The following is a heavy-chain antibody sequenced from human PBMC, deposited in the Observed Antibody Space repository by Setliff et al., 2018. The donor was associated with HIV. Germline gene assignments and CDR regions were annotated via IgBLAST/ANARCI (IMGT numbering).Heavy chain of an antibody. V-gene: IGHV1-69*05. D-gene: IGHD3-9*01. J-gene: IGHJ5*02. Sequence: GASVKVSCKASGGTFSSYAISWVRQAPGQGLEWMGGIIPIFGTANYAQKFQGRVTITTDESTSTAYMELSSLRFDDTAVYYCARTSLPSYDTSTGYYSPEPWGQGTLVTVS. CDR3: ARTSLPSYDTSTGYYSPEP. CDR1: GGTFSSYA. CDR2: IIPIFGTA.